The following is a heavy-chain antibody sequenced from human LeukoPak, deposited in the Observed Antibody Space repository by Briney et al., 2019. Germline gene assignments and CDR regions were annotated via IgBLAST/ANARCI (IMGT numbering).Heavy chain of an antibody. Sequence: GESLKISCKGSGYNFTSYWVSWVRRMPGKGLEWMGRIDPSDSYTNYSPSFQGHVTISADKSISTAYLQWSSLKASDTAMFYCASRLLGYCSGDSCSDYWGQGTLVTVSS. J-gene: IGHJ4*02. D-gene: IGHD2-15*01. V-gene: IGHV5-10-1*01. CDR1: GYNFTSYW. CDR3: ASRLLGYCSGDSCSDY. CDR2: IDPSDSYT.